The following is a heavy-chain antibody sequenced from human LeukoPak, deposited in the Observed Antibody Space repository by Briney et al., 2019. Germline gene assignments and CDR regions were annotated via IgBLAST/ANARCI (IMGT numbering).Heavy chain of an antibody. D-gene: IGHD1-26*01. CDR3: ARDQLIVGATRNAFDI. Sequence: GGSLRLSCVASGFTFSSYWMHWVRQDPRKGLVWVSRISGDGRNINYADSVRGRFTISRDNAKNTLYLQMNTLRVEDTAVYYCARDQLIVGATRNAFDIWGQGTMVTVSS. J-gene: IGHJ3*02. V-gene: IGHV3-74*01. CDR2: ISGDGRNI. CDR1: GFTFSSYW.